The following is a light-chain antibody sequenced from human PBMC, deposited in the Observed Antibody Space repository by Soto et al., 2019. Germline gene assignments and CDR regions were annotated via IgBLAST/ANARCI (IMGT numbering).Light chain of an antibody. CDR2: GAS. Sequence: ELVLTQSPGTLSLSPGERATLSCRASQSVSSNYLAWYQQKPGQAPRLLIYGASSRATGIPDRFSGSGSGTEFTLTISRLEPEDFAVFYCQQYGSSPRTFGQGTKVEI. CDR3: QQYGSSPRT. CDR1: QSVSSNY. J-gene: IGKJ1*01. V-gene: IGKV3-20*01.